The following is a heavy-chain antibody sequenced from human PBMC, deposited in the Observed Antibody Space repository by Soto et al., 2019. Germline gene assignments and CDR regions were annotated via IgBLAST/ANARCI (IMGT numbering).Heavy chain of an antibody. V-gene: IGHV4-59*01. Sequence: PSETLSLTCTVSGGSISSYYWSWIRQPPGKGLEWIGYIYYSGSTNYDPSLKSRVTISVDTSKNQFSLKLSSATAADTAVYYCARADIVATIAFDYWGQGTLVTVSS. J-gene: IGHJ4*02. CDR3: ARADIVATIAFDY. CDR1: GGSISSYY. D-gene: IGHD5-12*01. CDR2: IYYSGST.